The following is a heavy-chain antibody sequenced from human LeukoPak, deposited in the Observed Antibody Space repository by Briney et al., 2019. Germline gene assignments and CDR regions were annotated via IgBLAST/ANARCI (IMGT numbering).Heavy chain of an antibody. Sequence: PGGSLRLSCAASGFTFSSYSMNWVRQAPGKGLEWVSYISSSSSTIYYADSVKGRFTISRDNAKNSLYLQMNSLRAEDTALYYCARDLAVAGHRNFDYWGQGTLVTVSS. CDR1: GFTFSSYS. CDR3: ARDLAVAGHRNFDY. J-gene: IGHJ4*02. CDR2: ISSSSSTI. D-gene: IGHD6-19*01. V-gene: IGHV3-48*04.